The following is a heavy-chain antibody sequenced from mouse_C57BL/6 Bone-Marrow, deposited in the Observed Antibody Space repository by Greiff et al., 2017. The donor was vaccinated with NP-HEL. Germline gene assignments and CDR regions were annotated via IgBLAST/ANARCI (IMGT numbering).Heavy chain of an antibody. D-gene: IGHD1-1*01. CDR3: ARSRLLRYFDY. V-gene: IGHV1-59*01. CDR2: IDPSDSYT. Sequence: QVHVKQPGAELVRPGTSVKLSCKASGYTFTSYWMHWVKQRPGQGLEWIGVIDPSDSYTNYNQKFKGKATLTVDTSSSTAYMQLSSLTSEDSAVYYCARSRLLRYFDYWGQGTTLTVSS. CDR1: GYTFTSYW. J-gene: IGHJ2*01.